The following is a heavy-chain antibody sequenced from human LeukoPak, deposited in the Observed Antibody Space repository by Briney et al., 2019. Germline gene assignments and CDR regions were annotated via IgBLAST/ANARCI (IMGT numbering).Heavy chain of an antibody. CDR2: SSGSGGST. CDR3: ARYCSGGSCYSGWFDP. Sequence: PGGSLRLSCAASGFTFSSYAMSWVRQAPGKGREGVSASSGSGGSTYYADSVKGRFTISRANSKNTLYLQMNSLRAEDTAVYYCARYCSGGSCYSGWFDPWGQGTLVTVSS. J-gene: IGHJ5*02. CDR1: GFTFSSYA. D-gene: IGHD2-15*01. V-gene: IGHV3-23*01.